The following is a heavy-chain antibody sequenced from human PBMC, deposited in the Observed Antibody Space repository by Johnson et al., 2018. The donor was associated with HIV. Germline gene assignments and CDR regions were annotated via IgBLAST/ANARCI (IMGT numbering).Heavy chain of an antibody. CDR3: ARDTYSSDACDI. J-gene: IGHJ3*02. CDR2: IHWNGGST. Sequence: VQLVESGGGVVQPGRSLRLSCVASGFTFDDYGMSWVRQAPGKGLEWVSGIHWNGGSTGYAESVKGRFTISRDNAKNSLYLQMNSLRAEDTALYYCARDTYSSDACDIWGQGTMVTVSS. D-gene: IGHD4-11*01. V-gene: IGHV3-20*04. CDR1: GFTFDDYG.